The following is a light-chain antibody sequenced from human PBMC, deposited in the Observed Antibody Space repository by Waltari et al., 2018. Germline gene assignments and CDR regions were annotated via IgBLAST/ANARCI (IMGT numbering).Light chain of an antibody. J-gene: IGKJ3*01. Sequence: DIQMTQSPSSVSASVGDRVTIACRASQDIDIRLAWYQQEPGKAPNLLIYSASDLRRGAPSRFRGNRSGTDFTLTISSLQPEDFATYYCQQDDSFPLTFGPGTKVDI. CDR2: SAS. CDR1: QDIDIR. V-gene: IGKV1-12*01. CDR3: QQDDSFPLT.